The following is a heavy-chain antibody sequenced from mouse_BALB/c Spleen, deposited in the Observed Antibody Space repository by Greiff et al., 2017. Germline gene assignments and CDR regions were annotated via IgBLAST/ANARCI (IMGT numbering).Heavy chain of an antibody. CDR3: ARQGLDYAMDY. D-gene: IGHD6-1*01. J-gene: IGHJ4*01. V-gene: IGHV5-9-3*01. CDR1: GFTFSSYA. CDR2: ISSGGSYT. Sequence: EVMLVESGGGLVKPGGSLKLSCAASGFTFSSYAMSWVRQTPEKRLEWVATISSGGSYTYYPDSVKGRFTISRDNAKNTLYLQMSSLRSEDTAMYYCARQGLDYAMDYWGQGTSVTVSS.